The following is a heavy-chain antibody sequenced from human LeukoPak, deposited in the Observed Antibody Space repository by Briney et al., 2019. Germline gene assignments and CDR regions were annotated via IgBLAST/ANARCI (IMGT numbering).Heavy chain of an antibody. J-gene: IGHJ4*02. V-gene: IGHV3-23*01. CDR1: GFTFSSYA. Sequence: GGSLRLSCAASGFTFSSYAMNWVRQAPGKGLEWVSAISGSGAGTYYADSVKGRFIISRDNSKNTLYLQMNSLRAEDTAVYYCAKEVSRVTTFYFDYWGQGTLVTVSS. CDR3: AKEVSRVTTFYFDY. D-gene: IGHD4-17*01. CDR2: ISGSGAGT.